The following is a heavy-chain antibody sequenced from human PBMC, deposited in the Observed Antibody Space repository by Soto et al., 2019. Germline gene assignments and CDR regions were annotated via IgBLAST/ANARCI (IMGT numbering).Heavy chain of an antibody. CDR2: TYYKSKWYY. V-gene: IGHV6-1*01. D-gene: IGHD3-22*01. Sequence: QIQLQLSGPGLVEPSQTLSLTCAISGDSVSSNSAGWNWVRQTPSRGLEWLGRTYYKSKWYYNSAVFEKSRITINPDPSKNQFPLHLNSVEPEDTAVYYCSRGSWDDVSGHYYLDVWGQGTTVTVSS. J-gene: IGHJ6*02. CDR1: GDSVSSNSAG. CDR3: SRGSWDDVSGHYYLDV.